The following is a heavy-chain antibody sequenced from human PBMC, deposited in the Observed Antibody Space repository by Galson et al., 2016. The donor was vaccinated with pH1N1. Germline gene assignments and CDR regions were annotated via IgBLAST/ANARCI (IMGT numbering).Heavy chain of an antibody. CDR3: ARNDDYYGSGSYDY. CDR1: GGIFRSNA. Sequence: SVKVSCKASGGIFRSNAITWVRQAPRQGLEWMGKIIAIFGTPNYAQKFQGRVTITADESTSTVFLELSSLRSEDTAVYYCARNDDYYGSGSYDYWGQGTLVTVSS. J-gene: IGHJ4*02. D-gene: IGHD3-10*01. V-gene: IGHV1-69*13. CDR2: IIAIFGTP.